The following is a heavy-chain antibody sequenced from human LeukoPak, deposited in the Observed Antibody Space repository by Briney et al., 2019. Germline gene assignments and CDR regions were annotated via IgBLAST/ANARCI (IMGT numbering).Heavy chain of an antibody. J-gene: IGHJ4*02. CDR1: GFTFSSYA. CDR2: ISGSGGST. Sequence: GGSLRLSCAASGFTFSSYAMSWVRQAPGKGLEWVSAISGSGGSTYYADSVKGRFTISRDNSKNTLYLQMNSLRAEDTAVYYCARSTSGSLIAVAGPFDYWGQGTLVTVSS. V-gene: IGHV3-23*01. D-gene: IGHD6-19*01. CDR3: ARSTSGSLIAVAGPFDY.